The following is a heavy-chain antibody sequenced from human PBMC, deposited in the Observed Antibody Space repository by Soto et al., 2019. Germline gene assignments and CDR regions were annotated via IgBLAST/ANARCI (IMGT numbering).Heavy chain of an antibody. J-gene: IGHJ4*02. V-gene: IGHV1-46*01. D-gene: IGHD6-13*01. CDR2: INLSGGSI. CDR1: GYTFTSYY. Sequence: QVQLVQSGAEVKKPGASVKVSCKASGYTFTSYYMHWVRQAPGQGLEWMGIINLSGGSITYAQKFHGTVTMTSDTSTSTVYMELSSLRSEDTAVYYCARDIEYRSSSPFDYWGQGTLVTVSS. CDR3: ARDIEYRSSSPFDY.